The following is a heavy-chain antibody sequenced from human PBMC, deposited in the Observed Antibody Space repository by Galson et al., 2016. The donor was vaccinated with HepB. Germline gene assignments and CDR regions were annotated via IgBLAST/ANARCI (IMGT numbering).Heavy chain of an antibody. D-gene: IGHD2-21*01. CDR2: IKPDGTTK. CDR3: ARIPDS. CDR1: GFSFGNSW. J-gene: IGHJ4*02. V-gene: IGHV3-7*03. Sequence: SLRLSCAASGFSFGNSWMTWVRQAPEKGLEWVANIKPDGTTKNYVGSVRGRFTIARDNSKNTVYLQMNSLAAEDTAVYYCARIPDSWGQGTLVIVSS.